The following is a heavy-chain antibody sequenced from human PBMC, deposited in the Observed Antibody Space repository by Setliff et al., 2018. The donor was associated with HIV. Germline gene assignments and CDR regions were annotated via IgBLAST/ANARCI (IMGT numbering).Heavy chain of an antibody. CDR1: GGSISNFY. D-gene: IGHD3-22*01. CDR2: IYSTGDT. J-gene: IGHJ4*02. V-gene: IGHV4-4*07. Sequence: PSETLSLTCSVSGGSISNFYWSWIRQPPGKGLEWVGHIYSTGDTNYNPSLKSRVTLSADTSKNQLSLSLTFVTAAGTAVYYCARVRLTMIMMVDYFDQWGQGTLVTVSS. CDR3: ARVRLTMIMMVDYFDQ.